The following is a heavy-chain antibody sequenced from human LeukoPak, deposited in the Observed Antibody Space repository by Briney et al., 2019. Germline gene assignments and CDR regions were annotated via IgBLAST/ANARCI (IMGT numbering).Heavy chain of an antibody. D-gene: IGHD3-9*01. CDR3: ARDSYYDILTGYYNFDY. CDR2: IKQDGSEK. J-gene: IGHJ4*02. CDR1: GFTFSTYA. V-gene: IGHV3-7*01. Sequence: GGSLRLSCAASGFTFSTYAKSWVRQAPGKGLEWVANIKQDGSEKYYVDSVKGRFTISRDNAKNSLYLQMNSLRGEDTAVYYCARDSYYDILTGYYNFDYWGQGTLVTVSS.